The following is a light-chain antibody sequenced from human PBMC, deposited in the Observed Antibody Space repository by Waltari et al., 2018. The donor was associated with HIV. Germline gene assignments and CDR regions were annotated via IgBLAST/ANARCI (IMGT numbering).Light chain of an antibody. CDR1: SSDVGGSKY. Sequence: QSALTQPPSASGSPGQSVTISCTGTSSDVGGSKYVSWYQQHHGKAPKLMNYEVNKRPAGGPDRFAGSKSANPASLTVSVLQADDEAEYYGNSYAGSNNWVFGGGTKLTVL. CDR2: EVN. J-gene: IGLJ3*02. V-gene: IGLV2-8*01. CDR3: NSYAGSNNWV.